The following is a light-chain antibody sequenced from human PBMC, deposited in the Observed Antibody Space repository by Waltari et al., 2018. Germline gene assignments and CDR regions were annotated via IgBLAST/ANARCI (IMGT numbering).Light chain of an antibody. V-gene: IGKV1-17*01. CDR1: QVIRDD. J-gene: IGKJ3*01. CDR2: GAS. CDR3: LQHSNYPFT. Sequence: DIQMTQSPSSLSASIGDRVTITCRASQVIRDDLGWYHQKPGEAPRPLIYGASTLQTGVPSRFSGSGSGTDFTLTITSLQPEDFATYYCLQHSNYPFTFGPGTTVDVK.